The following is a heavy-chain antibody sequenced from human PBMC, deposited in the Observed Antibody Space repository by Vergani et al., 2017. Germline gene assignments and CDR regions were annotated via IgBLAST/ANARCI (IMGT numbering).Heavy chain of an antibody. CDR1: GFSLNTRGVS. V-gene: IGHV2-5*04. D-gene: IGHD1-7*01. Sequence: QITLKESGPTLVKPTQTLTLTCTFSGFSLNTRGVSVAWIRQPPGKALDWLALIYWNDDQHYSPSLNNRVTITKDTSKNQVVLTMTNMDYVDTGTYYRVYRKTECGTTGXFYPFYYYYYMDVWGKGTTVTVSS. CDR3: VYRKTECGTTGXFYPFYYYYYMDV. J-gene: IGHJ6*03. CDR2: IYWNDDQ.